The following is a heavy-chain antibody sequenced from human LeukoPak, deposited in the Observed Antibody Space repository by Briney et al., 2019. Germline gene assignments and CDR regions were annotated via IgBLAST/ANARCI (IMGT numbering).Heavy chain of an antibody. V-gene: IGHV3-23*01. D-gene: IGHD3-22*01. CDR2: ISGSGGST. Sequence: PGGSLRLSCAASGFTFSSYAMSWVRQAPGKWLEWVSAISGSGGSTYYADSVKGRFTISRDNSKNTLYLQMNSLRAEDTAVYYCAKDSTDYYDSSGYYSTGGYFDYWGQGTLVTVSS. J-gene: IGHJ4*02. CDR3: AKDSTDYYDSSGYYSTGGYFDY. CDR1: GFTFSSYA.